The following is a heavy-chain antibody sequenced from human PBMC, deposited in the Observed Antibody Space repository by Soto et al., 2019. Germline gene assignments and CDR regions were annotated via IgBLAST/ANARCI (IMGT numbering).Heavy chain of an antibody. CDR2: FDPGDGET. D-gene: IGHD2-15*01. Sequence: QVHIIQSGAEVMKPGASVKVSCKVSGYTLTEFSMHWVRQAPGKGLEWMGGFDPGDGETKYAENYQGRLTMTEDTSTDTAYMELSSLRAEDTAVYYCATGGARGWWPFDYWGQGTLVTVSS. J-gene: IGHJ4*02. CDR3: ATGGARGWWPFDY. V-gene: IGHV1-24*01. CDR1: GYTLTEFS.